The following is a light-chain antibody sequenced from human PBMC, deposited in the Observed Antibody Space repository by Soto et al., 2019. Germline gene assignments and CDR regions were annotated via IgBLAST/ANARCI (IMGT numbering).Light chain of an antibody. J-gene: IGKJ5*01. CDR2: DTS. V-gene: IGKV3-11*01. Sequence: EIVLTQSPATLSLSPGETAALSCRASQSVSMYLAWYQQRPGQAPRLLIYDTSNRATGIPARFSARGFGTDFTLTISNLEPEDSAVYYCQHRSNWPPITSGQGTRLEIK. CDR3: QHRSNWPPIT. CDR1: QSVSMY.